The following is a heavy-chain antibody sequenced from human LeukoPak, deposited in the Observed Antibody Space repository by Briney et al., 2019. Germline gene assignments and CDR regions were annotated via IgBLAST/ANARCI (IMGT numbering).Heavy chain of an antibody. V-gene: IGHV3-7*01. D-gene: IGHD7-27*01. CDR2: IKEDESQG. CDR1: GFSFSDSW. CDR3: ATYKNWVAGDV. J-gene: IGHJ6*02. Sequence: PGGSLRLSCAASGFSFSDSWMSWVRQAPGKGPEWVANIKEDESQGHYADSVKGRFTVSRDNAKNSLFLQMNSLRVEDTAVYYCATYKNWVAGDVWDQGTTVSVSS.